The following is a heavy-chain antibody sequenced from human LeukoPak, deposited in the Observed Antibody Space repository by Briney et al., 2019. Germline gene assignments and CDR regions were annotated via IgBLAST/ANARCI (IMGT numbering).Heavy chain of an antibody. D-gene: IGHD3-3*01. V-gene: IGHV4-4*07. CDR2: IYTSGST. J-gene: IGHJ4*02. CDR1: GGSISSHY. CDR3: ARLSLKVLEWSPTKGKETYYFDS. Sequence: SETLSLTCTVSGGSISSHYWSWIRQPAGKGLEWIGRIYTSGSTNYNPSLKSRVTISVDTSKNQFSLKLSSVTAADTAVYYCARLSLKVLEWSPTKGKETYYFDSWGQGTLVTVSS.